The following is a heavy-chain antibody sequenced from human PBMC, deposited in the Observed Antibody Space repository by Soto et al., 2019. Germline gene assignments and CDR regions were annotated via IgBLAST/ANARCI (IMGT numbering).Heavy chain of an antibody. CDR3: ARVYGSGPYPIDY. CDR2: IWSGGSDK. D-gene: IGHD3-10*01. V-gene: IGHV3-33*01. CDR1: GFAFSSYG. J-gene: IGHJ4*02. Sequence: QVQLVESGGGVVQPGRSLRLSCAASGFAFSSYGMHWVRQAPGKGLEWVTVIWSGGSDKYYADSVKGRFTISRDNSKNSLYLQMNSLGAEDRAVYYCARVYGSGPYPIDYWGQGTLVTVSS.